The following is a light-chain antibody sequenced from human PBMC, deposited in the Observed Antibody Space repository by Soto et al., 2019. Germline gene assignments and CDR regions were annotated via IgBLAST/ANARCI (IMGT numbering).Light chain of an antibody. CDR3: SSYAGSNIVV. J-gene: IGLJ2*01. V-gene: IGLV2-8*01. Sequence: QSMLTQPPTASGSPGQSVTISCTGTSSDVGGYNFVSWYQQHPGKAPKLMIYEVSERPSGVPDRFSGSKSGNTASLTVSGLQAEDEADYYCSSYAGSNIVVFGGGTKLTVL. CDR1: SSDVGGYNF. CDR2: EVS.